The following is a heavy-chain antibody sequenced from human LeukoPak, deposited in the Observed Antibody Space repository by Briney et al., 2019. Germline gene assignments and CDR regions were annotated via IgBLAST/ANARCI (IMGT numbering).Heavy chain of an antibody. CDR1: GFTFDDYG. CDR3: ARAVLLRWGYYYYMDV. Sequence: TGGSLRLSCAASGFTFDDYGMSWVRQAPGKGLEWVSGINWNGGSTGYADSVKGRFTISRDNAKTSLYLQMNSLRAEDTALYYCARAVLLRWGYYYYMDVWGKGTTVTVSS. V-gene: IGHV3-20*04. CDR2: INWNGGST. D-gene: IGHD3-16*01. J-gene: IGHJ6*03.